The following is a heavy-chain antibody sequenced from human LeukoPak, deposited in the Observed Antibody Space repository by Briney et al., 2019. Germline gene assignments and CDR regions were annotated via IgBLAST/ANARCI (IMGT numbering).Heavy chain of an antibody. D-gene: IGHD4/OR15-4a*01. Sequence: GGSLRLSCTGSGFTFSNYAMNWVRQAPGKGLEWISDISTDSGSTYHIESVRGRFTISRDNSKNMLYLQMNSLRADDTAVYCASGLYGGLFDNWGPGTLVTVSS. V-gene: IGHV3-23*01. J-gene: IGHJ4*02. CDR2: ISTDSGST. CDR3: ASGLYGGLFDN. CDR1: GFTFSNYA.